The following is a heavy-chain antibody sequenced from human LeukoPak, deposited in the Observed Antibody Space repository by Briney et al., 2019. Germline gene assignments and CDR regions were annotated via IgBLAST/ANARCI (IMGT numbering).Heavy chain of an antibody. J-gene: IGHJ4*02. CDR2: IYYSGST. CDR3: ASLSRGFWSGYSGYYFDY. Sequence: PSETLSLTCTVSGGSISSYYWSWIRQPPGKGLEWIGYIYYSGSTNYNPSLKSRVTISVDTSKNQFSLKLSSVTAADTAVYYCASLSRGFWSGYSGYYFDYWAREPWSPSPQ. V-gene: IGHV4-59*01. CDR1: GGSISSYY. D-gene: IGHD3-3*01.